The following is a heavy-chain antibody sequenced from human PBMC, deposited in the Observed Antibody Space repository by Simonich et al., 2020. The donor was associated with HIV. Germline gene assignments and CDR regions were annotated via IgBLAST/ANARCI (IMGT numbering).Heavy chain of an antibody. D-gene: IGHD4-17*01. CDR2: INHSGST. J-gene: IGHJ4*02. CDR1: GGSCSGYY. Sequence: QVQLQQWGAGLLTPSDPLSLTCAVYGGSCSGYYWRWIHQPPGKGLEWIGEINHSGSTNYNPSLKRRGTISVDTSKNQFSLKLSSVTAADTAVYYCARRHPTTVTTPYFDYWGRGTLVTVSS. CDR3: ARRHPTTVTTPYFDY. V-gene: IGHV4-34*01.